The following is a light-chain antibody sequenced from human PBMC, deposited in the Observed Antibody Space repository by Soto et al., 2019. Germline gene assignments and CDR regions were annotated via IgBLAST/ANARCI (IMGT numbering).Light chain of an antibody. CDR3: SSYTGSSTLYV. CDR1: SSDVGTYNY. Sequence: QSALTQPASVSGSPGQSITISCTGTSSDVGTYNYVSWYQQHPGKAPKVMIYEVTYRPSGVSNRFSGSKSGNTASLTISGLQAEDEADYYCSSYTGSSTLYVFGTGTKVTVL. CDR2: EVT. J-gene: IGLJ1*01. V-gene: IGLV2-14*01.